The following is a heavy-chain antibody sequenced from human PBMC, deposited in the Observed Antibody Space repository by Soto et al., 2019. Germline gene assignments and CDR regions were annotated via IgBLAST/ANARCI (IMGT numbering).Heavy chain of an antibody. CDR3: ARRLPLFHSGYDYFDY. V-gene: IGHV4-34*01. Sequence: QVQLQQWGAGLLKPSETLSLTCAVYGGSFSGYYWSWIRQPPGKGLEWIGEINHSGSTNYNPSLKSRVTISVDTSKNQFSLKLGSVTAADTAVYYCARRLPLFHSGYDYFDYWGQGTLVTVSS. CDR2: INHSGST. CDR1: GGSFSGYY. D-gene: IGHD5-12*01. J-gene: IGHJ4*02.